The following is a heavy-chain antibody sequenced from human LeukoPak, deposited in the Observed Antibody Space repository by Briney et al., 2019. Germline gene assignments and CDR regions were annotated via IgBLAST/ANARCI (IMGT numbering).Heavy chain of an antibody. J-gene: IGHJ2*01. V-gene: IGHV3-33*01. D-gene: IGHD1-20*01. Sequence: GRSLRLSCAASGFTFTSSGFHWVRQAPGKGLEWVALVWYDGSNKYYADSVKGRFTISRDNSKNTVYLQMNSLRAEDTAVYYCARAVFAGDLLTGYWYFDLWGRGTLVTVSS. CDR1: GFTFTSSG. CDR3: ARAVFAGDLLTGYWYFDL. CDR2: VWYDGSNK.